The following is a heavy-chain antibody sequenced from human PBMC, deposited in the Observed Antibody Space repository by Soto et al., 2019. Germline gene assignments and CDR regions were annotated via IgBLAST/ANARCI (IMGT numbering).Heavy chain of an antibody. Sequence: GRSLRLSCAASGFTFSNYAMSWARQAPGKGLEWVSAISTSGGSTYYTDSVKGRFTISRDNSKNTLYVQMNSLRAEDTAVYYCAKALRLWFGESAFDYWGQGTLVTVSS. CDR1: GFTFSNYA. CDR3: AKALRLWFGESAFDY. V-gene: IGHV3-23*01. J-gene: IGHJ4*02. CDR2: ISTSGGST. D-gene: IGHD3-10*01.